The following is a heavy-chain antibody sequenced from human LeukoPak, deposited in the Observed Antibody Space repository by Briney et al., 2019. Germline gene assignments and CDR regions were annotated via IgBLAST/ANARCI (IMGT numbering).Heavy chain of an antibody. V-gene: IGHV3-15*01. Sequence: GGSLRLSCAASGFTFSNAWMSWIRQAPGKGLEWVGRIKSKTDGGTTDYAAPVEGRFTISRDDSENTLCLQMNSLKSEDTAVYYCSTDQGYGSGSYYWFDPWGQGTLVTVSS. CDR3: STDQGYGSGSYYWFDP. CDR1: GFTFSNAW. J-gene: IGHJ5*02. D-gene: IGHD3-10*01. CDR2: IKSKTDGGTT.